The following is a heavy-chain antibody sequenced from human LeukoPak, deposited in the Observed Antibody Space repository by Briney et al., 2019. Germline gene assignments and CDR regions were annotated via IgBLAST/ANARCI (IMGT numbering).Heavy chain of an antibody. V-gene: IGHV4-4*07. J-gene: IGHJ6*03. CDR2: IYTSGST. D-gene: IGHD4-11*01. Sequence: NPSETLSLTCTVSGGSISSYYWSWIRQPAGKGLEWIGRIYTSGSTNYNPSLKSRVTMSVDTSKNQFSLKLSSVTAADTAVYYCARVWGTVTHYYYHYMDVWGKGTTVTVSS. CDR3: ARVWGTVTHYYYHYMDV. CDR1: GGSISSYY.